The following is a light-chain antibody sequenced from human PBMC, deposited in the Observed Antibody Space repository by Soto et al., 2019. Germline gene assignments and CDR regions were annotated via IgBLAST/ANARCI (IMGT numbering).Light chain of an antibody. CDR3: QHCYSYPET. CDR2: TAS. CDR1: QTISSC. J-gene: IGKJ1*01. Sequence: IQMTQSPSTLPGPQAARLTITCRASQTISSCLDWYQQKPGKAPKLLIYTASTLKSGVPSRFSGSGSGTEFTLTISSLQPEDFATYYCQHCYSYPETFGQGTKVDIK. V-gene: IGKV1-5*03.